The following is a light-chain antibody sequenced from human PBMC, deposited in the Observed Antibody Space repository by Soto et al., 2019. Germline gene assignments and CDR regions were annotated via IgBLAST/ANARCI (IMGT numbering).Light chain of an antibody. V-gene: IGLV2-14*01. Sequence: QSVLTQPASGSGSPGHSITISCPGTRRDVGGYNYVSWYQQHPGKAPTLMIYDVSTRPSGVSNRFSGSKSGNAASLTISGLQAEDEADYYCNSYTTSSTYVFGTGTKVTVL. CDR2: DVS. CDR3: NSYTTSSTYV. J-gene: IGLJ1*01. CDR1: RRDVGGYNY.